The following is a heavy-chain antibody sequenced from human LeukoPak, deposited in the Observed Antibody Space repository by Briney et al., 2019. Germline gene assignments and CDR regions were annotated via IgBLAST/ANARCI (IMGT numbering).Heavy chain of an antibody. V-gene: IGHV4-39*07. CDR1: GGSISSSSYY. D-gene: IGHD1-1*01. J-gene: IGHJ4*02. CDR2: IYYSGST. Sequence: AETLSLTCTVSGGSISSSSYYWGWILQPPGKGLEWIGSIYYSGSTYYNPSLKSRVTISVDTSKNQFSLKLSSVTAADTAVYYCARDRGTWNDDGFDYWGQGTLVTVSS. CDR3: ARDRGTWNDDGFDY.